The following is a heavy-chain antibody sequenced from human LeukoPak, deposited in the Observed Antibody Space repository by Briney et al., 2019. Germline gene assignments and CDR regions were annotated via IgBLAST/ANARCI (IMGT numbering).Heavy chain of an antibody. CDR2: ISSSSTYT. CDR3: ARGSGYYYGYSDY. D-gene: IGHD1-26*01. Sequence: GGSLRLSCAASGFTFSDYYMSWIRQAPGKGLEWLSYISSSSTYTNYTDSVKGRFTISRDDAKNSLYLQMNSLRAEDTAMYYCARGSGYYYGYSDYWGQGTLVTVSS. CDR1: GFTFSDYY. J-gene: IGHJ4*02. V-gene: IGHV3-11*05.